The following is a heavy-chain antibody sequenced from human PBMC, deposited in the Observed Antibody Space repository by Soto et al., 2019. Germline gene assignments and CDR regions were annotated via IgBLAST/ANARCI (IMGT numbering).Heavy chain of an antibody. CDR1: GFSLSNARMG. CDR3: ARILGEGYCSSTSCSYYYYGMDV. CDR2: IFSNDEK. Sequence: ESGPTLVNPTETLTLTCTVSGFSLSNARMGVSWIRQPPGKALEWLAHIFSNDEKSYSTSLKSRLTISKDTSKSQVVLTMTNMDPVDTATYYCARILGEGYCSSTSCSYYYYGMDVWGQGTTVTVSS. V-gene: IGHV2-26*01. J-gene: IGHJ6*02. D-gene: IGHD2-2*01.